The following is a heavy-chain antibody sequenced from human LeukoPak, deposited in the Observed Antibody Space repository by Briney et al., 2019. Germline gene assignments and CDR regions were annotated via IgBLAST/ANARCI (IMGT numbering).Heavy chain of an antibody. CDR2: INHSGST. CDR1: GGSFSGYY. CDR3: ARGIVTGYYYYYYYMDV. V-gene: IGHV4-34*01. J-gene: IGHJ6*03. D-gene: IGHD1-14*01. Sequence: SETLSLTCAVYGGSFSGYYWSWIHQPPGKGLEWIGEINHSGSTNYNPSLKSRVTISVDTSKNQFSLKLSSVTAADTAVYYCARGIVTGYYYYYYYMDVWGKGTTVTVSS.